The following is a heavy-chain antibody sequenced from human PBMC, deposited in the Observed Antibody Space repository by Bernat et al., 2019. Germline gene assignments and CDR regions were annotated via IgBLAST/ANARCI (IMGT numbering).Heavy chain of an antibody. CDR1: GFTFSSYA. Sequence: QVQLVESGGGVVQPGRSLRLSCAASGFTFSSYAMHWVRQAPGKGLEWVAVISYDGSNKYYADSLKGRFTISRDNSKNTLYLQMNSLRAEDTAVYYCARDRWLYYFDYWGQGTLVTVSS. CDR3: ARDRWLYYFDY. J-gene: IGHJ4*02. D-gene: IGHD5-12*01. CDR2: ISYDGSNK. V-gene: IGHV3-30-3*01.